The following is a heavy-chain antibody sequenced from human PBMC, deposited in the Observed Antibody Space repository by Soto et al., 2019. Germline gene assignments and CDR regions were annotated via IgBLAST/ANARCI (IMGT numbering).Heavy chain of an antibody. Sequence: GGSLRLSCAASGFTFDDYTMHWVRQAPGKGLEWVSLISWDGGSTYYADSVKGRFTISRDNSKNSLYLQMNSLRTEDTALYYCAEGPLSYYYGSGTPPPGYYYGMDVWGQGTTVTVSS. CDR2: ISWDGGST. CDR3: AEGPLSYYYGSGTPPPGYYYGMDV. CDR1: GFTFDDYT. J-gene: IGHJ6*02. V-gene: IGHV3-43*01. D-gene: IGHD3-10*01.